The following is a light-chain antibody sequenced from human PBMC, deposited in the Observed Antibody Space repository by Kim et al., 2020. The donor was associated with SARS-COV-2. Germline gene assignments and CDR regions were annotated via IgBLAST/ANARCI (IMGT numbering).Light chain of an antibody. V-gene: IGKV4-1*01. CDR3: QQYYSIPWT. CDR2: WAS. CDR1: QSVLYSSNNKNY. Sequence: DIVMTQSPDSLAVSLGERATINCKSSQSVLYSSNNKNYLAWHQQKPGQPPKVLIYWASTRESGVPDRFSGSGSGTDFTLTISSLQAEDVAVYYCQQYYSIPWTFGQGTKVDIK. J-gene: IGKJ1*01.